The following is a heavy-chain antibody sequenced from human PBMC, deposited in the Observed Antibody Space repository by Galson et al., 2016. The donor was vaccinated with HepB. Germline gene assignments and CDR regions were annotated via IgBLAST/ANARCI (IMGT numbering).Heavy chain of an antibody. Sequence: LRLSCAASGFTFSWFGMHWVRQAPGKGLEWVSSISSSSSYIYYADSVKGRFTISRDNAKNSLYLQMNSLRAEDTAAYYCARGDIVGAIFDYWGQGTLVTVSS. J-gene: IGHJ4*02. CDR1: GFTFSWFG. CDR3: ARGDIVGAIFDY. CDR2: ISSSSSYI. V-gene: IGHV3-21*01. D-gene: IGHD1-26*01.